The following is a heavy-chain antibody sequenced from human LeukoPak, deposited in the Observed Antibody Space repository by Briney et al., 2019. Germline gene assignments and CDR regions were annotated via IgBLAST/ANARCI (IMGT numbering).Heavy chain of an antibody. CDR1: GFTFSSYA. Sequence: GRSLRLSCAASGFTFSSYAMHWVRQAPGMGLEWVAVISYDGSNKYYADSVKGRFTISRDNSKNTLYLQMNSLRAEDTAVYYCARGARRYYYYGMDVWGQGTTVTVSS. CDR3: ARGARRYYYYGMDV. J-gene: IGHJ6*02. V-gene: IGHV3-30-3*01. CDR2: ISYDGSNK.